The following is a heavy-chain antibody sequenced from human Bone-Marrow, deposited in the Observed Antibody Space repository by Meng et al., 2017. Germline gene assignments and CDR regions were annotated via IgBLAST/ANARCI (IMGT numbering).Heavy chain of an antibody. J-gene: IGHJ4*01. CDR1: GFTFSSYA. D-gene: IGHD3-9*01. CDR2: ISYDGSNK. V-gene: IGHV3-30*04. CDR3: ARDPSDILTGYFY. Sequence: GESLKISCAASGFTFSSYAMHWVRQAPGKGLEWVAVISYDGSNKYYADSVKGRFTISRDNSKNTLYLQMNSLRAEDTAVYYCARDPSDILTGYFYWGHGKLVNGAS.